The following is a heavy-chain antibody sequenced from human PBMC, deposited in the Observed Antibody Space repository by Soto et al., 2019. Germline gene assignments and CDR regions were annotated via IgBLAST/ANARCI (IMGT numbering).Heavy chain of an antibody. V-gene: IGHV1-18*01. Sequence: ASVNVSCKTSGYTFSNYGITWVRQAPGQPLEWLGWISLYSDGANYAQKFQGRVSMTTDTSTTTAYMELRSLRSDDTAVYYCARVVPGAEAWFGPWGQGTLVTVSS. CDR3: ARVVPGAEAWFGP. J-gene: IGHJ5*02. D-gene: IGHD2-2*01. CDR1: GYTFSNYG. CDR2: ISLYSDGA.